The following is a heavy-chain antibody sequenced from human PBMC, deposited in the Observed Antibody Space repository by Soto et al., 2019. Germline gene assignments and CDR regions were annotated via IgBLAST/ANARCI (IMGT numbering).Heavy chain of an antibody. CDR2: ISGYNGDT. J-gene: IGHJ6*02. CDR1: GYTFSRYG. CDR3: ANNGHPPYSVYGLDV. V-gene: IGHV1-18*01. D-gene: IGHD2-15*01. Sequence: QGQLVQSGGEVKKPGASVKVSCKTSGYTFSRYGISWVRQAPGQGLEWMGWISGYNGDTNYARKFQGSVTMTIDTSTTTAYMELRSQTSDSTAVYYCANNGHPPYSVYGLDVWGQGTTVTVSS.